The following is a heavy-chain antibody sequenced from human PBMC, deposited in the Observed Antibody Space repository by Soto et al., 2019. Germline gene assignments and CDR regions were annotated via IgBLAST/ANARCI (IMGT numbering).Heavy chain of an antibody. Sequence: GGSLRLSCAASGFTFSSYGMHWVRQAPGKGLEWVAVISYDGSNKYYADSVKGRFTISRDNSKNTLYLQMNSLRAEDTAVYYCAKEGVRGVKDAFDIWGQGTMVTVSS. D-gene: IGHD3-10*01. V-gene: IGHV3-30*18. CDR3: AKEGVRGVKDAFDI. CDR2: ISYDGSNK. J-gene: IGHJ3*02. CDR1: GFTFSSYG.